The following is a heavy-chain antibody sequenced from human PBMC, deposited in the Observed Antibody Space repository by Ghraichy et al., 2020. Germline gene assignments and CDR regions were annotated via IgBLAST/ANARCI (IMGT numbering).Heavy chain of an antibody. J-gene: IGHJ6*02. CDR1: GGSISSYY. CDR3: ARDGYDSSGYLRDYYYYGMDV. Sequence: SQTLSLPCTVSGGSISSYYWSWIRQPPGKGLEWIGYIYYSGSTNYNPSLKSRVTISVDTSKNQFSLKLSSVTAADTSVYYCARDGYDSSGYLRDYYYYGMDVWGQGTTVTVSS. D-gene: IGHD3-22*01. V-gene: IGHV4-59*01. CDR2: IYYSGST.